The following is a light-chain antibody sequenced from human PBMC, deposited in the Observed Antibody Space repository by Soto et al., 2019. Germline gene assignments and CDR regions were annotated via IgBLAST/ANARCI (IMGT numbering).Light chain of an antibody. CDR2: DVS. Sequence: QLVLTQPASVSGSPGQSITISCTGSSSDVGGYNYVSWYQQHPGKAPKLIIYDVSNRPSGISNRFSGSKSDNTASLTISGLQAEDEADYYCTSYTSSSTLVLFGGGTKLTVL. J-gene: IGLJ2*01. CDR1: SSDVGGYNY. CDR3: TSYTSSSTLVL. V-gene: IGLV2-14*01.